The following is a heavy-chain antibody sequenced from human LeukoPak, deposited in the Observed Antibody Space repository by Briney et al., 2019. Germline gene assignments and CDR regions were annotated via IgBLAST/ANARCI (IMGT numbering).Heavy chain of an antibody. Sequence: PSETLSLTCTVSGVSISSYYWSWIRQPPGKGLEWIGYIYYSGSTNYNPSLKSRVTISVDASKNQFSLKLSSVTAADTAVYYCARAGDTAMALDYWGQGTLVTVSS. CDR2: IYYSGST. CDR1: GVSISSYY. CDR3: ARAGDTAMALDY. D-gene: IGHD5-18*01. J-gene: IGHJ4*02. V-gene: IGHV4-59*01.